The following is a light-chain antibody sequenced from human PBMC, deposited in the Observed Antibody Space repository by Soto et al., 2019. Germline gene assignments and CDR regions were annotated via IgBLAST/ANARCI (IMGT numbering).Light chain of an antibody. Sequence: DIQMTQSPSTLSASVGDRVTITCRASQSISSWLAWYQQKPGKAPKLLIYKASSLESGFPSRFSGSGSGTEFTLTISSLQPDDFATYSCQQHNSYWTFGQGTKVEIK. V-gene: IGKV1-5*03. CDR3: QQHNSYWT. CDR2: KAS. J-gene: IGKJ1*01. CDR1: QSISSW.